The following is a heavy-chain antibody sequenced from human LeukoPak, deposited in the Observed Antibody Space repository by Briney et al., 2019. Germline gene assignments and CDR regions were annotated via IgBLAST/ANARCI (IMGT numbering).Heavy chain of an antibody. CDR1: GGSISSYY. CDR2: IYYSGST. Sequence: SETLSLTCTVSGGSISSYYWSWVRQPPGKGLEWIGYIYYSGSTNYSPSLKSRVTISVDTSKNQFSLKLSSVTAADTAVYYCARGRGGFAAMALKYYFDYWGQGTLVTVSS. CDR3: ARGRGGFAAMALKYYFDY. J-gene: IGHJ4*02. D-gene: IGHD5-18*01. V-gene: IGHV4-59*12.